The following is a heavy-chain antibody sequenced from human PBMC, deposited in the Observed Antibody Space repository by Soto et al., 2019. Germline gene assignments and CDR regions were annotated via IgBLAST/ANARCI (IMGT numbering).Heavy chain of an antibody. V-gene: IGHV1-18*01. D-gene: IGHD3-10*01. Sequence: ASVKVSCKASGYTFTNYGISWVRQAPGQGLEWMGWINVYNGNTKYAQKVQGRVTMTTDTSTSTAYMELRSLRSDNTAVYYCARGVGSGSYYNQYNWFDPWGQGTLVTSPQ. J-gene: IGHJ5*02. CDR3: ARGVGSGSYYNQYNWFDP. CDR2: INVYNGNT. CDR1: GYTFTNYG.